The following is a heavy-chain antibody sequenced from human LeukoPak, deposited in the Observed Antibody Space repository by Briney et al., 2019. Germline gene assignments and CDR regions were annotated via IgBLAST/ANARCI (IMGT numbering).Heavy chain of an antibody. D-gene: IGHD3-10*01. CDR2: IYYSGST. CDR3: ARGYPQYYGSGQNWFDP. J-gene: IGHJ5*02. CDR1: GGSISSGGYY. V-gene: IGHV4-31*03. Sequence: SETLSLTCTVSGGSISSGGYYWSWIRQHPGKGLEGIGYIYYSGSTYYNPSLKSRVTISVDTSKNQFSLKLSSVTAADTAVYYCARGYPQYYGSGQNWFDPWGQGTLVTVSS.